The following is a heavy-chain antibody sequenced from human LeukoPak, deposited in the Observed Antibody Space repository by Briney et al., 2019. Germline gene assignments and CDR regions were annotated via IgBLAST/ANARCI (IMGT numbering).Heavy chain of an antibody. CDR3: AKDPYYDSSGYYRPHFDY. Sequence: PGGFLRLSCAASGFTFSSYGMSWVRQAPGKGLEWVSAISGSGGSTYYADSVKGRFTISRDNSKNTLYLQMNSLRAEDTAVHYCAKDPYYDSSGYYRPHFDYWGQGTLVTVSS. V-gene: IGHV3-23*01. CDR2: ISGSGGST. D-gene: IGHD3-22*01. J-gene: IGHJ4*02. CDR1: GFTFSSYG.